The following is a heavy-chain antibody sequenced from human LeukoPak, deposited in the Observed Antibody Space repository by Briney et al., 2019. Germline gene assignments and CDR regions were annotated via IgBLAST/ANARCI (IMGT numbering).Heavy chain of an antibody. CDR1: GFTFSDYA. V-gene: IGHV3-23*01. Sequence: PGGSLRLSCAASGFTFSDYAMSWVRQAPGKGLEWVSGISRRGGNMYYADFVKGRFTISGDNSKNTVYLQMNSLRAEDTAVYYCAKDKYYYDSRYYYYMDVWGQGTTVTVSS. CDR2: ISRRGGNM. CDR3: AKDKYYYDSRYYYYMDV. D-gene: IGHD3-22*01. J-gene: IGHJ6*03.